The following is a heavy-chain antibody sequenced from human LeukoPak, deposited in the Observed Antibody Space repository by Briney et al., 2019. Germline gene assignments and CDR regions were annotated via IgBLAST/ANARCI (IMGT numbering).Heavy chain of an antibody. J-gene: IGHJ4*02. CDR2: IYYSGST. D-gene: IGHD1-26*01. V-gene: IGHV4-39*01. Sequence: SETLSLTCTDSGGSISSSSYYWGWIRQPPGKGLEWIGSIYYSGSTYYNPSLKSRVTISVDTSKNQFSLKLSSVTAADTAVYYCAPVVGATEAFDYWGQGTLVTVSS. CDR3: APVVGATEAFDY. CDR1: GGSISSSSYY.